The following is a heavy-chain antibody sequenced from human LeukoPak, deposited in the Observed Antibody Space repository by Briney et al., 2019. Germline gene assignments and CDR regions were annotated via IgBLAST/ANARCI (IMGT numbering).Heavy chain of an antibody. Sequence: QSGGSLRLSCAASGFTFSSYGMHWVRQAPGKGLEWVAVISYDGSNKYYADSMKGRFTISRDNSKNTLYLQMNSLRAEDTAVYYCAKLPSAWAFDYWGQGTLVTVSS. CDR2: ISYDGSNK. V-gene: IGHV3-30*18. CDR3: AKLPSAWAFDY. J-gene: IGHJ4*02. CDR1: GFTFSSYG. D-gene: IGHD1-26*01.